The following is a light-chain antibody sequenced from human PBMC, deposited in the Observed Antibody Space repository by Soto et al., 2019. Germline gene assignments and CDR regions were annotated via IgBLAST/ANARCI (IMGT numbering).Light chain of an antibody. Sequence: EVVLTQSPGTLSLSPGEGATLSCRASQSVSSSYLAWYQQKPGQAPRLLIYGTSSRATGIPDRFSGNGSGTDFTLTISRLEPEDFALSYCQQFGSTLFTFGPGTTVDLK. CDR2: GTS. CDR1: QSVSSSY. CDR3: QQFGSTLFT. J-gene: IGKJ3*01. V-gene: IGKV3-20*01.